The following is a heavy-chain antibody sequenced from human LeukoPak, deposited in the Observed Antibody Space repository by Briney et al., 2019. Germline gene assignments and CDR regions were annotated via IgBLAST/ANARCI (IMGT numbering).Heavy chain of an antibody. CDR1: GGSFSGYY. J-gene: IGHJ5*02. CDR3: ARGPAAIHP. CDR2: INHSGGT. V-gene: IGHV4-34*01. D-gene: IGHD2-2*01. Sequence: SETLSLTCAVYGGSFSGYYWSWIRQPPGKGLEWIGEINHSGGTNYNPSLKSRVTISVDTSKNQFFLKLTSVTAADTAVYYCARGPAAIHPWGQGTLVTVSS.